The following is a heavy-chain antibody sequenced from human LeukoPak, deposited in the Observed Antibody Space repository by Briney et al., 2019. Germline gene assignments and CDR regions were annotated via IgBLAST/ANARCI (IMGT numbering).Heavy chain of an antibody. V-gene: IGHV4-4*02. J-gene: IGHJ4*02. D-gene: IGHD3-3*01. CDR1: GGSISSSNW. CDR3: ARERDYDFWSGYLHYFDY. CDR2: IYHSGST. Sequence: SETLSLTCAVSGGSISSSNWWSWVRQPPGQGLEWIGEIYHSGSTNYNPSLKSRVTISVDKSKNQFSLKLSSVTAADTAVYYCARERDYDFWSGYLHYFDYWGQGTLVTVSS.